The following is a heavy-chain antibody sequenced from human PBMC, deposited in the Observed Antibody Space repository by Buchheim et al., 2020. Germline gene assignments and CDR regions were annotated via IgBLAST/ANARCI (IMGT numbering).Heavy chain of an antibody. Sequence: QVQLVESGGGVVQPGRSLRLSCAASGFTFSSYGMHWVRQAPGKGLEWVAVISYDGSNKYYADSVKGRFTISRDNSKNTLYLQMNSLRAEDTAVYYCAAGGRPFDYWGQGTL. D-gene: IGHD6-6*01. V-gene: IGHV3-30*03. CDR3: AAGGRPFDY. CDR1: GFTFSSYG. CDR2: ISYDGSNK. J-gene: IGHJ4*02.